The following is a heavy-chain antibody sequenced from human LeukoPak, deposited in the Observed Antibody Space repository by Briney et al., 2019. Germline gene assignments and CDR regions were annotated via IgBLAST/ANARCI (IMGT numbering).Heavy chain of an antibody. CDR2: ISAYNGNT. Sequence: ASVKVSCKASGYTFTSYGISWVRQAPGRGLEWMGWISAYNGNTNYAQKLQGRVTMTTDTSTSTAYMELRSLRSDDTAVYYCARDLHYYGSGSYYTEDIWGQGTMVTVSS. CDR3: ARDLHYYGSGSYYTEDI. CDR1: GYTFTSYG. V-gene: IGHV1-18*01. D-gene: IGHD3-10*01. J-gene: IGHJ3*02.